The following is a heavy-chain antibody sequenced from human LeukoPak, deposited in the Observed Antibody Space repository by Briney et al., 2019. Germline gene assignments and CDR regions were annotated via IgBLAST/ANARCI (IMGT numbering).Heavy chain of an antibody. J-gene: IGHJ4*02. V-gene: IGHV3-30*02. CDR2: IRHDGNIK. CDR1: GFIFSTYG. CDR3: AKDSLADIDY. D-gene: IGHD3-16*01. Sequence: AGGSLRLSCAASGFIFSTYGMYWVRQAPGKGLEWVAFIRHDGNIKNYADSVKGRPTISRDNSKNTLYLQMNSLRAEDTAVYYCAKDSLADIDYWGQGTLVTVSS.